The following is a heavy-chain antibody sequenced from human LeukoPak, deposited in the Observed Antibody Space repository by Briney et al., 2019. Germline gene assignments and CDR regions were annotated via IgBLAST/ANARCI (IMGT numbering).Heavy chain of an antibody. CDR2: IREDGNEK. J-gene: IGHJ4*02. CDR1: GFTFRKHW. D-gene: IGHD1-26*01. Sequence: QPGGSLRLSCAATGFTFRKHWMSWVRQTVGKGLECVAKIREDGNEKHYVDSVKGRFTISRDNAKNSLFLQMNNLRVDDTAVYYCVRDYRGGWNDYWGQGTLVTVSS. V-gene: IGHV3-7*01. CDR3: VRDYRGGWNDY.